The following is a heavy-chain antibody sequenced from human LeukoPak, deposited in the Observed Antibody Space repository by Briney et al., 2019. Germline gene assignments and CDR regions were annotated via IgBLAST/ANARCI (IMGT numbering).Heavy chain of an antibody. CDR1: GGTFSSYA. V-gene: IGHV1-69*05. Sequence: SVKVSCKASGGTFSSYAISWVRQAPGQGLEWMGGIIPIFGTANYAQKLQGRVTMTTDTSTSTAYMELRSLRSDDTAVYYCARDKYYYDSSGRIDYWGQGTLVTVSS. J-gene: IGHJ4*02. CDR2: IIPIFGTA. D-gene: IGHD3-22*01. CDR3: ARDKYYYDSSGRIDY.